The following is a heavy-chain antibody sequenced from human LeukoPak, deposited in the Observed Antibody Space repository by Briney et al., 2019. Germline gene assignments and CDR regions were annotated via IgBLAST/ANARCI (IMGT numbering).Heavy chain of an antibody. CDR2: ISGSGSNT. CDR3: AKLVGTATTPTDY. J-gene: IGHJ4*02. Sequence: PGGSLRLSCAASGFTFSNYAMTWGRQAPGKGLEWVSVISGSGSNTDYADSVKGRFTTSRDNSKNTLSLQMNSLRAEDTAIYYCAKLVGTATTPTDYWGQGTLVTVSS. V-gene: IGHV3-23*01. D-gene: IGHD1-1*01. CDR1: GFTFSNYA.